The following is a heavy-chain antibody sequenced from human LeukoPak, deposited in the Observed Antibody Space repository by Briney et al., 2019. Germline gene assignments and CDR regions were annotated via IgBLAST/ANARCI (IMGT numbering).Heavy chain of an antibody. D-gene: IGHD3-16*01. J-gene: IGHJ1*01. Sequence: ASVKVSCKASGYTFTGYYMHWVRQAPGQGLEWMGFIDPNNGGTNYAQKFQGRVTLTRDTSISTAYMGLSSLRSDDTAVYHCETDEGGWGQGTLVTVSS. CDR2: IDPNNGGT. CDR3: ETDEGG. V-gene: IGHV1-2*02. CDR1: GYTFTGYY.